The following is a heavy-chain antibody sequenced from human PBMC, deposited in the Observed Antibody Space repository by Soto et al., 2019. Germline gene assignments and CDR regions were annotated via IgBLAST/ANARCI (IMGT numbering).Heavy chain of an antibody. Sequence: QVQLVQSGAEVKKPGSSVKVSCKASGGTFSSNAITWVRQAPGQGLEWMGGIIPVFGTANYAQKFQGRVTITADESTSTAYMELSSLRSEDTAVYYCARDHGGAEAAHNYFYYGMDVWGQGTTVTVSS. D-gene: IGHD6-13*01. CDR2: IIPVFGTA. CDR3: ARDHGGAEAAHNYFYYGMDV. CDR1: GGTFSSNA. V-gene: IGHV1-69*01. J-gene: IGHJ6*02.